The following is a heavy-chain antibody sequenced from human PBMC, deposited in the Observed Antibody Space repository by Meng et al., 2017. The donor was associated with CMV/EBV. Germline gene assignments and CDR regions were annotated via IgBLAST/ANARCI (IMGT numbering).Heavy chain of an antibody. V-gene: IGHV3-48*03. CDR1: GFTFSSYE. CDR2: ISSSGSTI. CDR3: ARDNGVPAAPSFYYYYYYGMDV. Sequence: GESLKISCAASGFTFSSYETNWVRQAPGKGLEWVSYISSSGSTIYYADSVKGRFTISRDNAKNSLYLQMNSLRAEDTAVYYCARDNGVPAAPSFYYYYYYGMDVWGQGTTVTVSS. J-gene: IGHJ6*02. D-gene: IGHD2-2*01.